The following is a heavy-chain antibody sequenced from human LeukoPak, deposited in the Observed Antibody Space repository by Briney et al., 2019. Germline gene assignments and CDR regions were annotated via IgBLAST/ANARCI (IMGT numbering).Heavy chain of an antibody. D-gene: IGHD4-11*01. J-gene: IGHJ6*03. V-gene: IGHV4-38-2*02. CDR2: IYHSGST. Sequence: EPSETLSLTCIVSGYSISNGYYWGWIRQPPGKGLEWIGNIYHSGSTYYNPSLKSRVTISVDTSKNQFSLKLSSVTAADTAVYYCARVRATVTTLGEYYYYYMDVWGKGTTVTVSS. CDR3: ARVRATVTTLGEYYYYYMDV. CDR1: GYSISNGYY.